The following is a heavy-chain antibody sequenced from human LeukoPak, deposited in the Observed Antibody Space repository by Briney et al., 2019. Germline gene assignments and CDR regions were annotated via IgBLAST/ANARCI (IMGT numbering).Heavy chain of an antibody. D-gene: IGHD5-18*01. Sequence: PSETLSLTCAVYGGSFSGYYWSWIRQPPGKGLEGIGEINHSGSTNYSPSLKSRVTISVDPSKSHFPLKLSSVTAADTAVYYCARVRRIQLWCAPFDYWGQGTLVTVSS. CDR2: INHSGST. V-gene: IGHV4-34*01. J-gene: IGHJ4*02. CDR1: GGSFSGYY. CDR3: ARVRRIQLWCAPFDY.